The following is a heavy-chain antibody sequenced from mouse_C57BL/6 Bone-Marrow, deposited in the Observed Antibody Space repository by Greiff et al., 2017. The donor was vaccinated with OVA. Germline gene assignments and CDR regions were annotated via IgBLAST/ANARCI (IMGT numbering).Heavy chain of an antibody. CDR2: ISDGGSYT. V-gene: IGHV5-4*01. Sequence: VKLMESGGGLVKPGGSLKLSCAASGFTFSSYAMSWVRQTPEKRLEWVATISDGGSYTYYPDNVKGRFTISRDNAKNNLYLQMSHLKSEDTAMYYCARDTTVVAFYYFDYWGQGTTLTVSS. CDR1: GFTFSSYA. J-gene: IGHJ2*01. CDR3: ARDTTVVAFYYFDY. D-gene: IGHD1-1*01.